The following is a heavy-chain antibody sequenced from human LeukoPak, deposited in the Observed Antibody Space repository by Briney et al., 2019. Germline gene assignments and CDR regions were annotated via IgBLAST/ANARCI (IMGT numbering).Heavy chain of an antibody. Sequence: AASVKVSCKASGYTFTGYYMHWVRQAPGQGLEWMGITNPSGGSTTYAQKFQGRVTMTRDTSTSTVYMELNNLRSEDTAVYYCARDRAPLTTTAVGFDPWGQGSPVTVSS. J-gene: IGHJ5*02. CDR2: TNPSGGST. CDR3: ARDRAPLTTTAVGFDP. D-gene: IGHD4/OR15-4a*01. V-gene: IGHV1-46*01. CDR1: GYTFTGYY.